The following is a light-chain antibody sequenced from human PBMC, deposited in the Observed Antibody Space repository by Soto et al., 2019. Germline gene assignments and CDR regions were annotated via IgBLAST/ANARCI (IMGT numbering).Light chain of an antibody. J-gene: IGLJ2*01. CDR3: SSFTSTSTLL. Sequence: QSVLTQPASVSGSPGQSIAISCTGSSGDIGFYDYVSWFQLYPGKAPKIILYDVTGRPSGVSDRFSGSKSGNTASLTISGLQAEDEADYYCSSFTSTSTLLFGGGTKLTVL. CDR1: SGDIGFYDY. V-gene: IGLV2-14*01. CDR2: DVT.